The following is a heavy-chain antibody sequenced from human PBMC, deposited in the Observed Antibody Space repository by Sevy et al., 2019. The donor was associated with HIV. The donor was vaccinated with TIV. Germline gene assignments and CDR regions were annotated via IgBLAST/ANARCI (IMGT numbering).Heavy chain of an antibody. V-gene: IGHV4-39*01. J-gene: IGHJ6*02. CDR2: FYYSGST. CDR1: GGSISSSNKY. D-gene: IGHD6-13*01. CDR3: ARARYSSRDDGLDV. Sequence: SETLSLTCTVSGGSISSSNKYWGWIRQPPGKGLEWIGSFYYSGSTFYNSSLKGPVTISVDTSKNQISLKLSSVTAADTAVYYCARARYSSRDDGLDVWGQGTTVTVSS.